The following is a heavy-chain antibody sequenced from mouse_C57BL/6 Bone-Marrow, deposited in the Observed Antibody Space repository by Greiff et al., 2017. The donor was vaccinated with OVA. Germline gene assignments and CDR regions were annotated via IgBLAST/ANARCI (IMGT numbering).Heavy chain of an antibody. CDR2: INPSTGGT. CDR3: ARYYLAWFAY. V-gene: IGHV1-42*01. D-gene: IGHD1-1*01. CDR1: GYSFTGYY. Sequence: EVQLQQSGPELVKPGASVKISCKASGYSFTGYYMNWVKQSPEKSLEWIGEINPSTGGTTYNQKFKAKATLTVDKSSSTAYMQLKRLTSEASAVYYCARYYLAWFAYWGQGTLVTVSA. J-gene: IGHJ3*01.